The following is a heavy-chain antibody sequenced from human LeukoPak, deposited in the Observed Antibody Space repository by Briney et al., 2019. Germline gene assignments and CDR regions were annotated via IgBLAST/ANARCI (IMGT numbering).Heavy chain of an antibody. V-gene: IGHV3-23*01. CDR1: GFTFSSYS. D-gene: IGHD1-1*01. J-gene: IGHJ4*02. Sequence: PGGSLRLSCAASGFTFSSYSMNWVRQAPGKGLEWVSAISGSGGSTYYADSVKGRFTISRDNSKNTLSLQMNSLRAEDTAIYYCATNWNFDYWGQGTLVTVSS. CDR3: ATNWNFDY. CDR2: ISGSGGST.